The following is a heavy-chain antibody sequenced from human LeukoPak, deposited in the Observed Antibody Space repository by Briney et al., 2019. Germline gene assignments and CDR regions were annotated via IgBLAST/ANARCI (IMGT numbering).Heavy chain of an antibody. Sequence: GGSLRLSYAASGFTFSSYAMSWVRQAPGKGLEWVSRISSSSSYIYYADSVKGRFTISRDNAKNSLYLQMNSLRAEDTAVYYCARELSIASATYDYWGQGTLVTVSS. D-gene: IGHD6-13*01. CDR1: GFTFSSYA. CDR3: ARELSIASATYDY. J-gene: IGHJ4*02. CDR2: ISSSSSYI. V-gene: IGHV3-21*01.